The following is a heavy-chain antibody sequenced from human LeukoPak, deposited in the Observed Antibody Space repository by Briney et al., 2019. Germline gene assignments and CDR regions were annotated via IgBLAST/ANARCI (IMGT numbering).Heavy chain of an antibody. D-gene: IGHD6-13*01. CDR1: GGSISSSSYY. J-gene: IGHJ4*02. V-gene: IGHV4-39*07. Sequence: PSETLSLTCTVSGGSISSSSYYWSWIRQPPGKGLEWIGEINHSGSTNYNPSLKSRVTISVDTSKNQFSLKLSSVTAADTAVYYCASGVAAASFDYWGQGTLVTVSS. CDR3: ASGVAAASFDY. CDR2: INHSGST.